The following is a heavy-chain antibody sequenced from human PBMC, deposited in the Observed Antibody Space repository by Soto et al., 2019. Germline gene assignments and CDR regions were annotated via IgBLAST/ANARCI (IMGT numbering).Heavy chain of an antibody. Sequence: EVQLVESGGRLVKPGGSLRLSCAVSGFALSSYSIAWVRQAPGKGLEWVSFTFNYAGRLYYADSVKGRFAISRDDAKNSVYRQMTRRRAEDTAVYYCAREEGYCGGGYWFRSAFELGGQGTVVTVSS. D-gene: IGHD2-15*01. J-gene: IGHJ3*01. CDR3: AREEGYCGGGYWFRSAFEL. CDR2: TFNYAGRL. CDR1: GFALSSYS. V-gene: IGHV3-21*01.